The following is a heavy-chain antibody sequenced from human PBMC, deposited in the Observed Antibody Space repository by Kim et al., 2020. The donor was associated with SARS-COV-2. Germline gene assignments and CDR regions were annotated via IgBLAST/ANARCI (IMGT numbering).Heavy chain of an antibody. V-gene: IGHV4-39*01. CDR3: SRHLRNWSFAL. CDR1: GGSISSSDYY. CDR2: IYYSGST. J-gene: IGHJ2*01. Sequence: SETLSLTCSVSGGSISSSDYYWGWIRQPPGKGLEWIATIYYSGSTYYNPSLKGRVTISVDTSKKQFSLRLSSVTAADAAGYYCSRHLRNWSFALWGRGTL.